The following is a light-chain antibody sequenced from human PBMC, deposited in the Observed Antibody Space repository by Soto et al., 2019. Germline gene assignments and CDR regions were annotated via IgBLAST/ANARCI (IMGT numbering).Light chain of an antibody. CDR1: QDIGTF. CDR3: QKYNSGPFT. Sequence: DIQMTQSPSSLPASVEDGVTITCRASQDIGTFLVGFHQKPGKVPNLLIYGASTFPSGVPSRFIGSGSGTDFTLTISSLQPEDVATYCCQKYNSGPFTFGPGTTVDIK. J-gene: IGKJ3*01. V-gene: IGKV1-27*01. CDR2: GAS.